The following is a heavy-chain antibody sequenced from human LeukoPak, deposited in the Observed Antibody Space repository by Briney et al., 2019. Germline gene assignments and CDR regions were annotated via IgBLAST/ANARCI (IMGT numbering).Heavy chain of an antibody. Sequence: GGSLRLSCAASGFTFSSYSMNWVRQAPGKGLVWVSYISSSSSTIYYADSVKGRFTISRDNAKNSLYLQMNSLRAEDTAVYYCAKAVYVLLWFGELSDPWGQGTLVTVSS. J-gene: IGHJ5*02. D-gene: IGHD3-10*01. CDR2: ISSSSSTI. CDR1: GFTFSSYS. CDR3: AKAVYVLLWFGELSDP. V-gene: IGHV3-48*04.